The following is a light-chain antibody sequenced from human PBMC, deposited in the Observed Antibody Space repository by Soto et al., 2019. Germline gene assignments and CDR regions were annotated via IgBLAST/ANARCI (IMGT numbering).Light chain of an antibody. CDR3: QEYTSY. J-gene: IGKJ4*01. CDR2: RAS. CDR1: QIIDDW. V-gene: IGKV1-5*03. Sequence: DIQLTQSPSTLSASVGDRVTITCRASQIIDDWLAWYQQKPGKAPKLLIYRASILESGVPSRFSGRRYGTEFTLTISSLQPGDSATYYCQEYTSYFGGGTKVEIK.